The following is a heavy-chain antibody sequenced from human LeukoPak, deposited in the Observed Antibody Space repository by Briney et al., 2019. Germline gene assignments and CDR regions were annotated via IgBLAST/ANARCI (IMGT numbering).Heavy chain of an antibody. CDR3: AKVLSSTSTSPPLTYYYYYMYV. CDR1: GGSISSYY. J-gene: IGHJ6*03. V-gene: IGHV4-59*04. D-gene: IGHD2-2*01. Sequence: SETLSLTCTVSGGSISSYYWSWIRQPPGKGLEWIGYIYYSGSTYYYPSLKSRVTMSVDTSKNQFSLKLSSVTAADTAVYYCAKVLSSTSTSPPLTYYYYYMYVWGGGTTVTVSS. CDR2: IYYSGST.